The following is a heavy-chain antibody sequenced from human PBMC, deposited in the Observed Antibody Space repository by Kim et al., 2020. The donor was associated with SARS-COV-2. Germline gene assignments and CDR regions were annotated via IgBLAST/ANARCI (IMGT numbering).Heavy chain of an antibody. J-gene: IGHJ4*02. CDR3: ARKLVGIAAVYYFDY. V-gene: IGHV1-18*01. D-gene: IGHD6-13*01. Sequence: QKLQVRVTMTTDTSTSTAYMELRSLRSDDTAVYYCARKLVGIAAVYYFDYWGQGTLVTVST.